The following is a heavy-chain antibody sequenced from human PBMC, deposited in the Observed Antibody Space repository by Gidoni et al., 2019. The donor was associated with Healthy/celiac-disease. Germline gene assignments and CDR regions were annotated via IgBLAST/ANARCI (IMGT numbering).Heavy chain of an antibody. CDR2: IIPIFGTA. D-gene: IGHD5-12*01. CDR3: ARGGLRLDLWGGYFDY. Sequence: EWMGGIIPIFGTANYAQKFQGRVTITADESTSTAYMELSSLRSEDTAVYYCARGGLRLDLWGGYFDYWGQGTLVTVSS. J-gene: IGHJ4*02. V-gene: IGHV1-69*01.